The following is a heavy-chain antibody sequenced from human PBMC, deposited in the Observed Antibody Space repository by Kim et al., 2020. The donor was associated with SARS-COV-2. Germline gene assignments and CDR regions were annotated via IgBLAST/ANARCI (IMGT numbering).Heavy chain of an antibody. CDR3: AKETTGHTIAWYDY. CDR1: GFTFSAYA. CDR2: ISGSGANT. Sequence: GGSLRLSCAASGFTFSAYAMSWVRQAPGKGLEWVSGISGSGANTYYAGSVEGRSTISRDNSKNTLYLQMNSLRAEDTAVYYCAKETTGHTIAWYDYWGQGTLVTVSS. D-gene: IGHD6-19*01. J-gene: IGHJ4*02. V-gene: IGHV3-23*01.